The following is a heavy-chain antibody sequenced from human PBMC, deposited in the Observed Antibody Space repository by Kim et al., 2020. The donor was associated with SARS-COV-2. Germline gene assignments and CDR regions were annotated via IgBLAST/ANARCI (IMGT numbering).Heavy chain of an antibody. D-gene: IGHD2-2*01. CDR1: GFTFSSYA. CDR2: ISYDGSNK. CDR3: ARDDQYCSSTSCQGDGRAAAGPR. J-gene: IGHJ4*02. V-gene: IGHV3-30*04. Sequence: GGSLRLSCAASGFTFSSYAMHWVRQAPGKGLEWVAVISYDGSNKYYADSVKGRFTISRDNSKNTLYLQMNSLRAEDTAVYYCARDDQYCSSTSCQGDGRAAAGPRWGQGTMVTVSS.